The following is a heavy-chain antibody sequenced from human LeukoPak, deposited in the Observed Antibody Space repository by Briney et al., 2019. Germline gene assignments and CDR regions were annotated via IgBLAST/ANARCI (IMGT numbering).Heavy chain of an antibody. CDR3: SGYYGSGSYPY. CDR2: IYYSGST. CDR1: GGSFSGYY. J-gene: IGHJ4*02. Sequence: SETLSLTCAVYGGSFSGYYWSWIRQPPGKGLEWIGYIYYSGSTNYNPSLKSRVTISVDTSKNQFSLKLSSVTAADTAVYYCSGYYGSGSYPYWGQGTLVTVSS. V-gene: IGHV4-59*08. D-gene: IGHD3-10*01.